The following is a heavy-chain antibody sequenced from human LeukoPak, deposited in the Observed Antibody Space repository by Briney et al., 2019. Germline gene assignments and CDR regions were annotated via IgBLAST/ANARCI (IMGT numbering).Heavy chain of an antibody. CDR1: GGSFSGYY. CDR3: ARLGEVGATTD. D-gene: IGHD1-26*01. J-gene: IGHJ4*02. CDR2: INHSGST. Sequence: SETLSLTCAVYGGSFSGYYWSWIRQPPGKGLEWIGEINHSGSTNYNPSLKSRVTISVDTSKNQFSLKLSSVTAADTAVYYCARLGEVGATTDWGQGTLVTVSS. V-gene: IGHV4-34*01.